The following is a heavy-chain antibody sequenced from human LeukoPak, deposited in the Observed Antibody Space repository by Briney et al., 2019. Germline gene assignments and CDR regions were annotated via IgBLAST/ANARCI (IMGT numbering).Heavy chain of an antibody. CDR2: IYYSGST. CDR1: GGSISSYY. Sequence: TSETLSLTCTVSGGSISSYYWSWIRQPPGKGLEWIGYIYYSGSTNYNPPLKSRVTISVDTSKNQFSLKLSSVTAADTAVYYCATSSGVVVAAIPRPYYYYYYMDVWGKGTTVTVSS. V-gene: IGHV4-59*01. CDR3: ATSSGVVVAAIPRPYYYYYYMDV. D-gene: IGHD2-15*01. J-gene: IGHJ6*03.